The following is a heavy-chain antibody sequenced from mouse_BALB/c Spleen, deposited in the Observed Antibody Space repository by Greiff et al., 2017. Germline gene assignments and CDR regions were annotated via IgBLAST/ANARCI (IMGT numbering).Heavy chain of an antibody. D-gene: IGHD2-1*01. V-gene: IGHV5-6-3*01. Sequence: EVQGVESGGGLVQPGGSLKLSCAASGFTFSSYGMSWVRQTPDKRLELVATINSNGGSTYYPDSVKGRFTISRDNAKNTLYLQMSSLKSEDTAMYYCARDRGSLLPYFDVWGAGTTVTVSS. J-gene: IGHJ1*01. CDR1: GFTFSSYG. CDR3: ARDRGSLLPYFDV. CDR2: INSNGGST.